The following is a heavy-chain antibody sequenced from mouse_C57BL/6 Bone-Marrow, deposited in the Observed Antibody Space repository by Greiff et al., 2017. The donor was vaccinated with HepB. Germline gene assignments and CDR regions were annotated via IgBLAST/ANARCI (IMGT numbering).Heavy chain of an antibody. Sequence: QVQLQQPGAELVKTGASVKLSCKASGYTFTSYWMHWVKQRPGQGLEWIGMIHPNSGSTNYNVKFKSKATLTVDKSSSTAYMQLSSLTSEDSAVYYCARGYYYFDYWGQGTTLTVSS. CDR3: ARGYYYFDY. D-gene: IGHD2-3*01. J-gene: IGHJ2*01. CDR2: IHPNSGST. V-gene: IGHV1-64*01. CDR1: GYTFTSYW.